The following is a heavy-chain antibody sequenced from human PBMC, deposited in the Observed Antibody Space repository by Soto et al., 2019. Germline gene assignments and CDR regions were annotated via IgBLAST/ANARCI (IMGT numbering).Heavy chain of an antibody. CDR2: IYHSGST. V-gene: IGHV4-30-2*01. J-gene: IGHJ5*02. Sequence: PSETLSLTCAVSGGSISSGGYSWSWIRQPPGKGLEWIGYIYHSGSTYYNPSLKSRVTISVDRSKNQFSLKLSSVTAADTAVYYCARTEREVTTYWFDPWGQGTRVTVSS. CDR3: ARTEREVTTYWFDP. CDR1: GGSISSGGYS. D-gene: IGHD4-17*01.